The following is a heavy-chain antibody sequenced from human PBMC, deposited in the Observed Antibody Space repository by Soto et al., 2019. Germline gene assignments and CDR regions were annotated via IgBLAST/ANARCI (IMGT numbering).Heavy chain of an antibody. V-gene: IGHV3-11*03. CDR3: ARSGAYYYDSSALGPSDY. Sequence: GGSLRLSCAASGFTFSDYYMSWIRQAPGKGLEWVSYISSSSSYTNYADSVKGRFTISRDNAKNSLYLQMNSLRAEDTAVYYCARSGAYYYDSSALGPSDYWGQGTLVTVSS. J-gene: IGHJ4*02. D-gene: IGHD3-22*01. CDR1: GFTFSDYY. CDR2: ISSSSSYT.